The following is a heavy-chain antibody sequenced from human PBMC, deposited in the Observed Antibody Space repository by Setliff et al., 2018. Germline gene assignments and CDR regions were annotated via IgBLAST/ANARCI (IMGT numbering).Heavy chain of an antibody. CDR2: IFSDGTT. CDR1: GDSINNFY. Sequence: KSSETLSLTCSVSGDSINNFYWNWIRQSPGTGLEWIGYIFSDGTTYYNPSLKSRVAMSVDTSKKQFSLSLSAVTAADTAKYYCARAPLDYSSRAFDCWGQGTMVT. J-gene: IGHJ3*01. D-gene: IGHD2-15*01. CDR3: ARAPLDYSSRAFDC. V-gene: IGHV4-59*01.